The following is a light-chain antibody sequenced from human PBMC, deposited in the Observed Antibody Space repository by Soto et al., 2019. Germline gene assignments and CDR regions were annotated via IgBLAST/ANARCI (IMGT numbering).Light chain of an antibody. CDR3: GTWDSSLSVFV. CDR1: SSNIGSNY. Sequence: QSVLTQPPSVSAAPGQKVTISCSGSSSNIGSNYVSWYQHLPGTAPKLLIYDNNKRPSGIPDRFSGSKSGTSATLGVTGFQTGDEADYYCGTWDSSLSVFVFGTGTKVTVL. V-gene: IGLV1-51*01. J-gene: IGLJ1*01. CDR2: DNN.